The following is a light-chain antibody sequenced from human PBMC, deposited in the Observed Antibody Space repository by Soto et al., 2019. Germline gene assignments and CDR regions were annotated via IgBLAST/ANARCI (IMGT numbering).Light chain of an antibody. CDR3: AAWDDSLSGRL. CDR1: SSNIRSNY. J-gene: IGLJ3*02. CDR2: RNN. V-gene: IGLV1-47*01. Sequence: QSVLTQPPSASGTPGQRVTISCSGSSSNIRSNYVYWYQHLPGTAPKLLIYRNNQRPSGVPDRFSGSKSGTSASLAISGLRSEDEADYYCAAWDDSLSGRLFGGGTKLTVL.